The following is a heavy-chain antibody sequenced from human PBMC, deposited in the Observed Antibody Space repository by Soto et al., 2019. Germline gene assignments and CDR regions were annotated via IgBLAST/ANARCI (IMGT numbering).Heavy chain of an antibody. D-gene: IGHD3-22*01. J-gene: IGHJ4*02. Sequence: QPGGSLRLSXAASGFTFDDYAMHWVRQAPGKGLEWVSGISWNSGSIGYADSVKGRFTISRDNAKNSLYLQMNSLRAEDTALYYCAKGDDSSGRPYYFDYWGQGTLVTVSS. CDR2: ISWNSGSI. CDR3: AKGDDSSGRPYYFDY. CDR1: GFTFDDYA. V-gene: IGHV3-9*01.